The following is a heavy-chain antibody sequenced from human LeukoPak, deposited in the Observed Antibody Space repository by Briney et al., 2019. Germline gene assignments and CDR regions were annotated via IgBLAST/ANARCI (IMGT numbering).Heavy chain of an antibody. CDR2: ISAYNGNT. CDR3: ARDRSADGGYYPGYCDF. D-gene: IGHD3-22*01. Sequence: GASVKVSCKASGYTFTSYGISWVRQAPGQGLEWMGWISAYNGNTNYAQKLQGRVTMTTDTSTVYMELRNLRSDDTAVYYCARDRSADGGYYPGYCDFWGQGTLVTVSS. V-gene: IGHV1-18*01. J-gene: IGHJ4*02. CDR1: GYTFTSYG.